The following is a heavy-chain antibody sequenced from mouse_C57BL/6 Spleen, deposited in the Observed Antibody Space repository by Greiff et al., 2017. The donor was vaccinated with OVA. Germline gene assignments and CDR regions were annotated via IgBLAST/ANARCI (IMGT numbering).Heavy chain of an antibody. CDR2: IYPSDSET. D-gene: IGHD2-4*01. Sequence: QVQLQQPGAELVRPGSSVKLSCKASGYTFTSYWMDWVKQRPGQGLEWIGNIYPSDSETHYKQKFKDKATLTVDKSSSTAYMQLSSLTSEDSAVYYCARSAFYDYDRDWYFDVWGTGTTVTVSS. CDR1: GYTFTSYW. CDR3: ARSAFYDYDRDWYFDV. V-gene: IGHV1-61*01. J-gene: IGHJ1*03.